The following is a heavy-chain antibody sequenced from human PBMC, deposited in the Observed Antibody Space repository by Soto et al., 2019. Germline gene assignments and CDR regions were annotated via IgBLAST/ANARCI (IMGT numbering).Heavy chain of an antibody. CDR3: ARESSLVGYYYGMDV. V-gene: IGHV3-30-3*01. CDR1: GFTFSSYA. Sequence: QVQLVESGGGVVQPGRSLRLSCAASGFTFSSYAMHWVHQAPGKGLEWVAVISYDGSNKYYADSVKGRFTISRDNSKNALYLQMNSLRAEDTAVYYCARESSLVGYYYGMDVWGQGNTVTVSS. CDR2: ISYDGSNK. J-gene: IGHJ6*02. D-gene: IGHD6-6*01.